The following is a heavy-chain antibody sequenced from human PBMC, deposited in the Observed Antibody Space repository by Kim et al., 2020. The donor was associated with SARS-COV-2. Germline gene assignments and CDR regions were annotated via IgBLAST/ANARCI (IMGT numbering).Heavy chain of an antibody. CDR2: IYYSGST. CDR1: GGSISSYY. J-gene: IGHJ6*02. D-gene: IGHD3-16*02. Sequence: SETLSLTCTVSGGSISSYYWSWIRQPPGKGLEWIGYIYYSGSTNYNPSLKSRVTISVDTSKNQFSLKLSSVTAADTAVYYCARLRLGELSFMSYYYYYGMDVWGQGTTVTVSS. CDR3: ARLRLGELSFMSYYYYYGMDV. V-gene: IGHV4-59*01.